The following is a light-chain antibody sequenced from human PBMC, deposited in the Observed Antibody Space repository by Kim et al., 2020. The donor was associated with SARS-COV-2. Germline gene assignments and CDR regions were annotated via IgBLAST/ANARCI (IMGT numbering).Light chain of an antibody. Sequence: SVSPGQTASITCSGDKLGDKYACWYQQKPGQSPVLVIYQDSKRPSGIPERFSGSNSGNTATLTISGTQAMDEADYYCQAWDSSTVVFGGGTQLT. J-gene: IGLJ2*01. CDR3: QAWDSSTVV. CDR1: KLGDKY. CDR2: QDS. V-gene: IGLV3-1*01.